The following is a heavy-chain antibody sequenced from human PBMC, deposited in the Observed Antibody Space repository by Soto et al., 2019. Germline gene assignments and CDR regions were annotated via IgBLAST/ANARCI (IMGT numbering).Heavy chain of an antibody. V-gene: IGHV4-59*01. CDR3: ARDLWGYCGTDCYPLDV. CDR2: IYYTGST. J-gene: IGHJ6*02. Sequence: SETLSLTCTVSGGSISSYYWSWIRQPPGKGLEWIGYIYYTGSTIYNPSFKSRVTISVDTSKNQFSLKLNSVTAADTAVYYCARDLWGYCGTDCYPLDVWGQGTTVTVSS. D-gene: IGHD2-21*02. CDR1: GGSISSYY.